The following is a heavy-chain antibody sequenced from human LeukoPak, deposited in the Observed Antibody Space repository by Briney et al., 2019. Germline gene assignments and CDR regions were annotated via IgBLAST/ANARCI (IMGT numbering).Heavy chain of an antibody. J-gene: IGHJ3*02. Sequence: ASVKVSFKASGFTFSGCAMQWLRQARGQRLEWIGWIVVGTGRKDYAQRFQESVTITTDMTTSTAYMELSSLRSEDTAVYYCAAGVGYTYGLSLGATALISDIWGQGTKVTVSA. CDR2: IVVGTGRK. V-gene: IGHV1-58*02. D-gene: IGHD5-18*01. CDR3: AAGVGYTYGLSLGATALISDI. CDR1: GFTFSGCA.